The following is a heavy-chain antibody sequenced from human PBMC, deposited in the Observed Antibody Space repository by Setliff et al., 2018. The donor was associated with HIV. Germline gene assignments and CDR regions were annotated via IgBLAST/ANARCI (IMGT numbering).Heavy chain of an antibody. CDR2: IYFSGGT. V-gene: IGHV4-59*01. Sequence: PSETLSLTCTVSGASITSYYWSWIRQSPGKGLEWIGYIYFSGGTHYNPSLKSRLTISIDQSKNQSSLKLTSVTPADTAIYFCARDNPSAHWFDPWGQGTLVTVSS. CDR3: ARDNPSAHWFDP. J-gene: IGHJ5*02. CDR1: GASITSYY.